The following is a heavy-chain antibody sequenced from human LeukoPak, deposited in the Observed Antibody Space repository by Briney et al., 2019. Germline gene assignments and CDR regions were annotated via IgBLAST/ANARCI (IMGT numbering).Heavy chain of an antibody. V-gene: IGHV4-59*08. CDR3: PRHPYYYYGMDV. CDR1: GGSISSYY. CDR2: IYYSGST. Sequence: PSETLSLTCTVSGGSISSYYWSWIRQPPGKGLEWIGYIYYSGSTNYNPSLKSRVTISVDTSKNQFSLKLSSVTAADTAVYYCPRHPYYYYGMDVWGQGTTVTVSS. J-gene: IGHJ6*02.